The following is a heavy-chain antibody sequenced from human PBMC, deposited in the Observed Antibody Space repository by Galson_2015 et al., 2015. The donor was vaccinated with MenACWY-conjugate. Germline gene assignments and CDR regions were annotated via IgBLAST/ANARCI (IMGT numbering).Heavy chain of an antibody. CDR3: AKDNYSDYE. CDR2: ITGSGGST. Sequence: SLRLSCAASGFTFTNYAMAWVRQAPGKGLEWVSAITGSGGSTYYTDSVKGRFTISRDNSKNTVYLQMNSLRAEDTALYYCAKDNYSDYEWGQGTLVTVSS. CDR1: GFTFTNYA. V-gene: IGHV3-23*01. D-gene: IGHD5-12*01. J-gene: IGHJ4*02.